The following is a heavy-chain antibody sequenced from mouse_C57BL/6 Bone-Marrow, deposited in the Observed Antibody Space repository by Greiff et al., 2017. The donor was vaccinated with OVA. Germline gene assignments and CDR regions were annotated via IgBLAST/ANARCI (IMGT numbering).Heavy chain of an antibody. D-gene: IGHD3-3*01. V-gene: IGHV1-63*01. Sequence: QVQLQQSGAELVRPGTSVKMSCKASGYTFTNYCIGWAKQRPGHGLEWIGDIYPGGGYTNYNEKFKGKATLTADKSSSTAYMQFSSLTSEDSAIYYCAREGTWYFDVWGTGTTVTVSS. J-gene: IGHJ1*03. CDR1: GYTFTNYC. CDR2: IYPGGGYT. CDR3: AREGTWYFDV.